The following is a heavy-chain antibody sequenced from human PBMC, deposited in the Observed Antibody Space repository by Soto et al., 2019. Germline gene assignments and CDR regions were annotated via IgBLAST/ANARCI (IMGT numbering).Heavy chain of an antibody. CDR1: NYLFGAFG. CDR2: ITPYNGNT. Sequence: QVQLVQSGAEVKNPGASVKVSCQASNYLFGAFGISCVRQAPGQGLEWMGWITPYNGNTHYAEKFQDRVTMTADKSATTAYMEVRRLTSDDTAVYVCARISARRNDFDVWGQGTVVTVSS. J-gene: IGHJ3*01. CDR3: ARISARRNDFDV. V-gene: IGHV1-18*01.